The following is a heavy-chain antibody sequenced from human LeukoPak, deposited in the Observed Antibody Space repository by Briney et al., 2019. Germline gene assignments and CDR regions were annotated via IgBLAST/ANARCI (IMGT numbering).Heavy chain of an antibody. CDR2: ISGSAGTT. Sequence: GGSLRLSCAASGFTLSSYAMSWVRQAPGKGLEWVSVISGSAGTTYYGDSVKGRFTISRDNSKNTLYLQMNSLRAEDTAVYYCAKNDVVGVPAKWIDPWGQGTLVTVSS. CDR1: GFTLSSYA. V-gene: IGHV3-23*01. D-gene: IGHD2-2*01. CDR3: AKNDVVGVPAKWIDP. J-gene: IGHJ5*02.